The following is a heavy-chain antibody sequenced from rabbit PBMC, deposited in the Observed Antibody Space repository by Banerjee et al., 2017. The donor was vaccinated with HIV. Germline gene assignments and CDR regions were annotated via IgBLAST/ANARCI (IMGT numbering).Heavy chain of an antibody. CDR1: GLDFSSSYD. CDR3: ARDAGSYAYIDGYFNL. CDR2: IYTGNGNT. D-gene: IGHD6-1*01. J-gene: IGHJ4*01. V-gene: IGHV1S45*01. Sequence: QEQLEESGGGLVKPEGSLTLTCKASGLDFSSSYDMCWVRQAPGKGLEWIGCIYTGNGNTHYASWAKGRFTISKTSSTTVTLQMTSLTAADTATYFCARDAGSYAYIDGYFNLWGQGTLVTVS.